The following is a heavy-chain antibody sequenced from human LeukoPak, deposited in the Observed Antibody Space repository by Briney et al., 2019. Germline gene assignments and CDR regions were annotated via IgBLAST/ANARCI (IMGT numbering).Heavy chain of an antibody. CDR3: AKVSLFMINDAFDV. Sequence: GGSLRLSCAVSGFIFNKYGMHWARQAPGKGLEWVAFIRYDGNNKNYADSVKGRFTISRDNSKNTLYLQLNSLRAEDTAVYYCAKVSLFMINDAFDVWGQGTVVTVSS. D-gene: IGHD3-16*01. CDR1: GFIFNKYG. J-gene: IGHJ3*01. CDR2: IRYDGNNK. V-gene: IGHV3-30*02.